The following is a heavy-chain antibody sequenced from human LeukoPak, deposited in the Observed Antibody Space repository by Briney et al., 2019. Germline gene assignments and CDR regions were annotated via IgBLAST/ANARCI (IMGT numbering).Heavy chain of an antibody. V-gene: IGHV3-21*01. D-gene: IGHD2-2*01. CDR3: AREGGGYCSSTGCYLPLDY. CDR2: ISSSSYI. J-gene: IGHJ4*02. Sequence: PGGSLRLSCAASGFTFSSYSMNWVRQAPGKGLEWVSSISSSSYIYYADSVKGRFTISRDNAKNSLYLQMNSLRVEDTAVYYCAREGGGYCSSTGCYLPLDYWGQGTLVTVSS. CDR1: GFTFSSYS.